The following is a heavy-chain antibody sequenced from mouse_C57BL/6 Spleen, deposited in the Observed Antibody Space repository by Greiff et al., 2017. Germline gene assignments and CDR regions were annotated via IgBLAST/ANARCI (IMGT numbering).Heavy chain of an antibody. Sequence: VQLQQSGPELVKPGASVKISCKASGYSFTSYYIHWVKQRPGQGLEWIGWIYPGSGNTTYNEKFKGKATLTADTSSSTAYMQLSSLTSEDSAVYYCARFNNYCDYGGPGTTLTVSS. V-gene: IGHV1-66*01. J-gene: IGHJ2*01. CDR2: IYPGSGNT. CDR1: GYSFTSYY. CDR3: ARFNNYCDY.